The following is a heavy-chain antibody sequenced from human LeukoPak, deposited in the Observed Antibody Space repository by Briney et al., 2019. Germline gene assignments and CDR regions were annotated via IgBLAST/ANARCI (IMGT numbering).Heavy chain of an antibody. J-gene: IGHJ6*03. CDR3: ARGAMVRGVIIGPYYYYYMDV. V-gene: IGHV1-2*02. CDR1: GYTFTGYY. CDR2: INPNSGGT. D-gene: IGHD3-10*01. Sequence: GASVKVSCKASGYTFTGYYMHWVRQAPGQGLEWMGWINPNSGGTNYAQKFQGGVTMTRDTSISTAYMELSRLRSDDTAVYYCARGAMVRGVIIGPYYYYYMDVWGKGTTVTVS.